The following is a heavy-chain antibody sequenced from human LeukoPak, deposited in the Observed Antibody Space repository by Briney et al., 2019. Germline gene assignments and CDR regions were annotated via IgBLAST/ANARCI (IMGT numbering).Heavy chain of an antibody. V-gene: IGHV5-51*01. CDR1: GYSFTSYW. D-gene: IGHD2-2*01. Sequence: GESLKISCKGSGYSFTSYWIAWVRQMPGKGLEWMGIIYPDDSETRYSPSIQGQVTVSADKSISTAYLQWSSLKASDTAMYYCARRDCSTSSCPFDYWGQGSLVTVSS. CDR3: ARRDCSTSSCPFDY. CDR2: IYPDDSET. J-gene: IGHJ4*02.